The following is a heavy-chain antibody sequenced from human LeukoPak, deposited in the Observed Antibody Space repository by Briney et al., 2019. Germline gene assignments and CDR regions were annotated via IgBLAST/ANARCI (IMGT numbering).Heavy chain of an antibody. V-gene: IGHV3-74*01. Sequence: GGSLRLSCAASGNYWMHWVRQAPGEGLVWVSHINSDGSWTSYADSVKGRFTISKDNAKNTVYLQMNSLRVEDTAVYYCARAERQEWFNPWGQGTLVTVSS. CDR3: ARAERQEWFNP. J-gene: IGHJ5*02. CDR2: INSDGSWT. CDR1: GNYW.